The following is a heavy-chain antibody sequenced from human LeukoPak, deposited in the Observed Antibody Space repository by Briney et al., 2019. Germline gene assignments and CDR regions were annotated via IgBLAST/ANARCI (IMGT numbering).Heavy chain of an antibody. J-gene: IGHJ4*02. CDR1: GGSISSSRYY. Sequence: PSETLSLTCTVSGGSISSSRYYWGWIRQPPGKELEWIGCMYYSGSTYYNPSLKSRVTISVDTSKNQLSLKLSSVTAADTAVYHCARQTGSGLFILPGGQGTLVTVSS. CDR2: MYYSGST. CDR3: ARQTGSGLFILP. D-gene: IGHD3/OR15-3a*01. V-gene: IGHV4-39*01.